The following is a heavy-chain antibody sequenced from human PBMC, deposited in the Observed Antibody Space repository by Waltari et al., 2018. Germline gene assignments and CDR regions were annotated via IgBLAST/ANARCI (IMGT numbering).Heavy chain of an antibody. V-gene: IGHV4-39*07. D-gene: IGHD3-10*01. J-gene: IGHJ1*01. CDR1: GGSISSGHFY. CDR3: ARSGDNDRHASWEH. CDR2: MLSSGKT. Sequence: QVQLQESGPGLVKPSETLSLTCIVSGGSISSGHFYWGWNRQPPGKGLESIGSMLSSGKTYYNSSLESRVTMSLDTSKNQFSLKVTSATAADTAMYYCARSGDNDRHASWEHWGQGILITVSS.